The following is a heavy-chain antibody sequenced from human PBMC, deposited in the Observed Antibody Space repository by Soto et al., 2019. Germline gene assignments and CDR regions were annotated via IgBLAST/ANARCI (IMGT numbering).Heavy chain of an antibody. CDR3: ARDRLTNVDYYYYGMDV. D-gene: IGHD2-8*01. J-gene: IGHJ6*02. CDR1: GGSISSGGYY. V-gene: IGHV4-31*03. CDR2: IYYSGST. Sequence: SETLSLTCTVSGGSISSGGYYWSWIRQHPGKGLEWIGYIYYSGSTYYNPSPKSRVTISVDTSKNQFSLKLSSVTAADTAVYYCARDRLTNVDYYYYGMDVWGQGTTVTVSS.